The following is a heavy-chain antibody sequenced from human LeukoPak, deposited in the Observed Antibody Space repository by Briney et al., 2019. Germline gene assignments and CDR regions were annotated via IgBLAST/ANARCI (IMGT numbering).Heavy chain of an antibody. CDR2: ICCSGNP. D-gene: IGHD3-16*02. V-gene: IGHV3-53*01. CDR1: VFTVSSNH. CDR3: ALVSVNRYYLDY. Sequence: GGSLSLSCAASVFTVSSNHINWVRQAPGKGLEWVSFICCSGNPYYSEAAKGRFTISRDKYSNRLLIQMNSLRTEDTALYYCALVSVNRYYLDYWGQGTLVTASS. J-gene: IGHJ4*02.